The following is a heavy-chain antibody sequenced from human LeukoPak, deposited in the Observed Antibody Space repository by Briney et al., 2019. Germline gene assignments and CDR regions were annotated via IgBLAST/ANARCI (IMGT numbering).Heavy chain of an antibody. CDR2: INHSGST. J-gene: IGHJ4*02. CDR1: GGSFSSYY. CDR3: ATSLPDAGVVTANTFDY. Sequence: SETLSLTCAVYGGSFSSYYWSWIRQPPGKGLEWIGEINHSGSTNYNPSLKSRVTISVDTSKNQFSLKLSSVTAADTAVYYCATSLPDAGVVTANTFDYWGQGTLVTVSS. D-gene: IGHD2-21*02. V-gene: IGHV4-34*01.